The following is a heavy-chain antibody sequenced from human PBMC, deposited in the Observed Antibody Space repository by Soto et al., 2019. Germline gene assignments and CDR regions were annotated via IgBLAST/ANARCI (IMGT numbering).Heavy chain of an antibody. V-gene: IGHV4-59*01. Sequence: QVQLQESGPGLVKPSETLSLTCTVSGGSISSYYWSWIRQPPGKGLEWIGYIYYSGSTNYNPSLKSRVTISVDTSKNQLSLKLSSVTAADTAVYYCARGRFVSLYYFDYWGQGTLVTVSS. CDR1: GGSISSYY. D-gene: IGHD3-3*01. CDR2: IYYSGST. J-gene: IGHJ4*02. CDR3: ARGRFVSLYYFDY.